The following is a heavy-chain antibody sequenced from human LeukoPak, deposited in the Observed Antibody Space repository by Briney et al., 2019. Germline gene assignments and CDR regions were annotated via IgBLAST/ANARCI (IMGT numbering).Heavy chain of an antibody. V-gene: IGHV3-30-3*01. CDR3: VRDAMGLGPDLDY. CDR1: GFTFSSYA. Sequence: PGGSLRLSCAASGFTFSSYAMHWVRQAPGKGLEWVAVISYDGSNKYYADSVKGRFTISRDNSKNTLYLQMNSLRADDTAVYFCVRDAMGLGPDLDYWGQGTLVTVSS. D-gene: IGHD6-19*01. CDR2: ISYDGSNK. J-gene: IGHJ4*02.